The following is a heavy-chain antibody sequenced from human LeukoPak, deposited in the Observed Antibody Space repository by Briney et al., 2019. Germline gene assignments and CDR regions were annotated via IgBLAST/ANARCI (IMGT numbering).Heavy chain of an antibody. CDR3: AREGITMVRGVIRYFDY. CDR1: GDSVSSNSAA. CDR2: TYYRSKWYN. J-gene: IGHJ4*02. D-gene: IGHD3-10*01. Sequence: SQTLSLTSAISGDSVSSNSAAWNWIRQSPSRGLEWLGRTYYRSKWYNDYAVSVKSRITINPDTSKNQFSLQLNSVTPEDTAVYYCAREGITMVRGVIRYFDYWGQGTLVTVSS. V-gene: IGHV6-1*01.